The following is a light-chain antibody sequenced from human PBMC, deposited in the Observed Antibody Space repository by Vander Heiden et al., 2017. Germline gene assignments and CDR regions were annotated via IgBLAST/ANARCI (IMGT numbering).Light chain of an antibody. CDR2: LGS. V-gene: IGKV2-28*01. J-gene: IGKJ5*01. CDR3: MQALQTIT. CDR1: QSLLHSNGYNY. Sequence: DIVMTQSPLSLPVTPGEPASISCRSSQSLLHSNGYNYLDWYLQKPGQSPQLLISLGSHRASGVPDRFSGSGSGTDFTLIISRVEAEDVGVYYCMQALQTITFGQGIRLEIK.